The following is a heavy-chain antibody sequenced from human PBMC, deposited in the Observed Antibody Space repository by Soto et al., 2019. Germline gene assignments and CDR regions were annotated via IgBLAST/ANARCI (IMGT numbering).Heavy chain of an antibody. CDR1: RVRVQHYA. J-gene: IGHJ4*02. Sequence: SLRLSCAAYRVRVQHYAMDWARQDPGKGLDWVSGISWNRGTIGYADSVRGRFTISRDNAKNSLYLQMNSLRPEDTAFQDGVKDKLYTNYEHYVDHWGQGTLVTVSS. CDR2: ISWNRGTI. V-gene: IGHV3-9*01. D-gene: IGHD4-4*01. CDR3: VKDKLYTNYEHYVDH.